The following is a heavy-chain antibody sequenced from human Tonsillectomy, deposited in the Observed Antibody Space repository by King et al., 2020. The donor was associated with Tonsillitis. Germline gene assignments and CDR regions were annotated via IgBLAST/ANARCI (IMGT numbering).Heavy chain of an antibody. Sequence: QLVQSGAEVKKPGASVKVSCKASGYTFTSYGISWVRQAPGQGLEWMGWISAYNGNTNYAQKLQGRVTMTTDTSTSTAYMELRSLRSDDTAVYYCAAKYYHFWSGYYPSAFDIWGQGTMVTVSS. V-gene: IGHV1-18*01. CDR2: ISAYNGNT. J-gene: IGHJ3*02. CDR1: GYTFTSYG. D-gene: IGHD3-3*01. CDR3: AAKYYHFWSGYYPSAFDI.